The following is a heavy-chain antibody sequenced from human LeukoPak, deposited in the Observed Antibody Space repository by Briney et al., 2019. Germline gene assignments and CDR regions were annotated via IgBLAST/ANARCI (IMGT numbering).Heavy chain of an antibody. J-gene: IGHJ4*02. CDR3: ARLKGGLVKLRECYFDY. D-gene: IGHD4-17*01. V-gene: IGHV5-51*01. CDR2: MYPDDSDT. CDR1: GYSFSTYW. Sequence: GESLKISCKASGYSFSTYWIGWVRQMPGKGLELMGIMYPDDSDTRYSPSFQGQVTISADKSINTAYLQWNSLKASDTAMYYCARLKGGLVKLRECYFDYWGRGTLVTV.